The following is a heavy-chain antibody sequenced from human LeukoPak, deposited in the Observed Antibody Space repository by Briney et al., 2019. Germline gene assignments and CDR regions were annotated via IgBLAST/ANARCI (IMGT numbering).Heavy chain of an antibody. CDR1: GFTFSNYA. CDR3: ARVMSGSGSKYFDY. CDR2: TTYDGSDK. J-gene: IGHJ4*02. D-gene: IGHD3-10*01. V-gene: IGHV3-30*02. Sequence: GGSLRLSCAAFGFTFSNYAMYWVRQAPGKGLEWVAFTTYDGSDKYYADSVKGRFTISRDNSKNTLYLQMGSLRAEDMAVYYCARVMSGSGSKYFDYWGQGTLVTVSS.